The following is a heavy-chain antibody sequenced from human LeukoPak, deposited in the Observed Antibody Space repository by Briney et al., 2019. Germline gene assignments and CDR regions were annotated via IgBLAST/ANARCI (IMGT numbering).Heavy chain of an antibody. D-gene: IGHD2-21*02. J-gene: IGHJ4*02. CDR1: GYTFTSYD. Sequence: SVKVSCKASGYTFTSYDISWVRQAPGQGLEWMGRIIPILGIANYAQKFQGRVTITADKSTSTAYMELSSLRSEDTAVYYCARGLAYCGGDCPFDYWGQGTLVTVSS. CDR3: ARGLAYCGGDCPFDY. V-gene: IGHV1-69*04. CDR2: IIPILGIA.